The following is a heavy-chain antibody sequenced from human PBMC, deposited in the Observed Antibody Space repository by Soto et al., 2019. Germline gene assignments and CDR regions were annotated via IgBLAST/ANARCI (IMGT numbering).Heavy chain of an antibody. CDR1: GGSVSSGGYY. CDR3: ARDHNRRGYFDY. V-gene: IGHV4-31*03. Sequence: SETLSLTCTVSGGSVSSGGYYWSWIRQHPGKGLEWLGHIYYSGNTYYNPSLKSRLTMSLDTSNNQFSLKLISVTAADTAVYYCARDHNRRGYFDYWGQGTLVTVSS. CDR2: IYYSGNT. J-gene: IGHJ4*02.